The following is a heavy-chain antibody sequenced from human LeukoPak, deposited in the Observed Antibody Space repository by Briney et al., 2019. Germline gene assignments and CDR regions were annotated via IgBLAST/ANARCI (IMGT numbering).Heavy chain of an antibody. CDR1: GFTFSNYW. D-gene: IGHD3-3*01. CDR3: ARDPSPNFGVVIVYFDY. V-gene: IGHV3-30-3*01. CDR2: ISYDGSNK. Sequence: GGSLRLSCAASGFTFSNYWMSWVRQAPGKGLEWVAVISYDGSNKYYADSVKGRFTISRDNSKNTLYLQMNSLRAEDTAVYYCARDPSPNFGVVIVYFDYWGQGTLVTVSS. J-gene: IGHJ4*02.